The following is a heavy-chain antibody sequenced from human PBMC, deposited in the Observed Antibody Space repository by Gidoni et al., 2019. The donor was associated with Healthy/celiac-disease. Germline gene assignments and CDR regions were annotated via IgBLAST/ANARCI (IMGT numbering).Heavy chain of an antibody. CDR3: ARDPGRSGPPPQYCGGDCSPWHYYYYGMDV. V-gene: IGHV1-69*01. CDR2: IIPIFGTA. J-gene: IGHJ6*02. CDR1: GGTFSSYA. D-gene: IGHD2-21*01. Sequence: QVQLVQSGAEVKKPGSSVKVSCKASGGTFSSYAISWLRQAPGQGLGWMGGIIPIFGTANYAQKFQGRVTITADESTSTAYMELSSLRSEDTAVYYCARDPGRSGPPPQYCGGDCSPWHYYYYGMDVWGQGTTVTVSS.